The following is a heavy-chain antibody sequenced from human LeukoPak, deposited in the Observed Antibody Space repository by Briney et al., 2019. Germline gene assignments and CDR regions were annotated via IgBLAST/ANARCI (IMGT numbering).Heavy chain of an antibody. V-gene: IGHV4-59*08. CDR2: IYYSGST. J-gene: IGHJ6*02. CDR3: ARQGLTSRYYGSGSQYYYYGMDV. Sequence: SETLSLTCTVSGGSISSYYWSWIRQPPGKGLEWIGYIYYSGSTNYNPSLKSRVTISVDTSKNQFSLKLSSVTAADTAVYYCARQGLTSRYYGSGSQYYYYGMDVWGQGTTVTVSS. CDR1: GGSISSYY. D-gene: IGHD3-10*01.